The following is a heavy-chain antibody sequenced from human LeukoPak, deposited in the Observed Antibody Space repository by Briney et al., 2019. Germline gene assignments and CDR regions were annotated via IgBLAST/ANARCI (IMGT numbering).Heavy chain of an antibody. CDR3: AKRSDYGGNWNYFDY. CDR1: GFTFSNYG. CDR2: ISDSGGDT. Sequence: GGSLRLSCAASGFTFSNYGMSWVRKAPGKGLEWVSAISDSGGDTFYADSVKGRFTISRDNSRNTLYLQMNSLRADDTAVYYCAKRSDYGGNWNYFDYWGQGTLVTVSS. V-gene: IGHV3-23*01. J-gene: IGHJ4*02. D-gene: IGHD4-23*01.